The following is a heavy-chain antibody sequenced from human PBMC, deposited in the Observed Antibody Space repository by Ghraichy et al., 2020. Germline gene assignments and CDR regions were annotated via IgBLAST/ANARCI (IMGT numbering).Heavy chain of an antibody. Sequence: LSLTCAASGFSFSNYWMHWVRQAPGKGLVWVSRINSDGSSTIYVDSVKGRFTTSRDTAKNTLYLQMNSLRAEDTAVYYCTSSGSYSVWGQGTLVTVSS. CDR3: TSSGSYSV. D-gene: IGHD1-26*01. J-gene: IGHJ4*02. CDR2: INSDGSST. CDR1: GFSFSNYW. V-gene: IGHV3-74*01.